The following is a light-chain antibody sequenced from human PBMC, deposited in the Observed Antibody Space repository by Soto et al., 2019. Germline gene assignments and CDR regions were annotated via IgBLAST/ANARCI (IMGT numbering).Light chain of an antibody. Sequence: QSVLTQPASVSGSPGQSITISCTGTSSDVGAYNYVSWYQQHPGKAPKLMIYEVSNRPSGVSNRFSGSKSGNTASLTISGLQAEDEADYYCNSYTSSSTYVVFGGGTQLTVL. CDR1: SSDVGAYNY. V-gene: IGLV2-14*01. CDR2: EVS. CDR3: NSYTSSSTYVV. J-gene: IGLJ2*01.